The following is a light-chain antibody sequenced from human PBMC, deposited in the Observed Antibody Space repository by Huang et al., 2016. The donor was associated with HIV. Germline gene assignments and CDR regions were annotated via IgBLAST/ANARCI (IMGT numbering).Light chain of an antibody. V-gene: IGKV3-15*01. CDR1: QSVSSN. CDR3: QQYNNWPPIT. CDR2: GAA. Sequence: EIVMTQSPATLSVSPGEGATLSCRASQSVSSNLAWYQQKPGPAPRLIIYGAATRATGIPARVSGSGSGTEFTLTISSLQSEDFAVYYCQQYNNWPPITFGQGTRLEIK. J-gene: IGKJ5*01.